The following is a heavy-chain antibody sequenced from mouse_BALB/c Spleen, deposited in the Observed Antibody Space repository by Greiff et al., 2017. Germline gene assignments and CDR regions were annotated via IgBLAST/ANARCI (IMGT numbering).Heavy chain of an antibody. CDR2: ISSGGSYT. J-gene: IGHJ2*01. Sequence: EVKLVESGGGLVKPGGSLKLSCAASGFTFSSYAMSWVRQSPEKRLEWVAEISSGGSYTYYPDTVTSRFTISRDNAKNTLYLEMSSLRSEDTAMYYCARDDRYDGFDDWGQGTTLTVSS. V-gene: IGHV5-9-4*01. D-gene: IGHD2-14*01. CDR1: GFTFSSYA. CDR3: ARDDRYDGFDD.